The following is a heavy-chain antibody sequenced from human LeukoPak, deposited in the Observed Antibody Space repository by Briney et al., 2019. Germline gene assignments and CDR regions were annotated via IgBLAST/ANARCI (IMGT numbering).Heavy chain of an antibody. CDR1: GFTFSSYS. CDR2: ISSSSSYI. J-gene: IGHJ4*02. D-gene: IGHD6-19*01. CDR3: AKDLLLIAVAGSFDY. Sequence: PGGSLRLSCAASGFTFSSYSMNWVRQAPGKGLEWVSSISSSSSYIYYADSVKGRFTISRDNAKNSLYLQMNSLRAEDTAVYYCAKDLLLIAVAGSFDYWGQGTLVTVSS. V-gene: IGHV3-21*04.